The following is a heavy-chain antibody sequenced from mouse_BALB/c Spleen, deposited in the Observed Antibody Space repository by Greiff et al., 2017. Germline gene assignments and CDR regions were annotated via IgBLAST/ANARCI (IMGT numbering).Heavy chain of an antibody. CDR3: ARGATMIRRYFDY. Sequence: QVHVKQSGAELMKPGASVKISCKATGYTFSSYWIEWVKQRPGHGLEWIGEILPGSGSTNYNEKFKGKATFTADTSSNTAYMQLSSLTSEDSAVYYCARGATMIRRYFDYWGQGTTLTVSS. CDR1: GYTFSSYW. J-gene: IGHJ2*01. CDR2: ILPGSGST. V-gene: IGHV1-9*01. D-gene: IGHD2-4*01.